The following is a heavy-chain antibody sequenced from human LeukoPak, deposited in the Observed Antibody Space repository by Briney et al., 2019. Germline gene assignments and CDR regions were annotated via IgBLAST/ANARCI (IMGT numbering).Heavy chain of an antibody. CDR3: ARHQISSGWSLYFDS. J-gene: IGHJ4*02. V-gene: IGHV4-39*07. Sequence: SETLSLTCNVSGGSISDINYYWAWIRQPPGKGLEWIASVYYSGSTHYNPSLKSRVTISGDTSKNQFSLKVTSVTVADTAVFYCARHQISSGWSLYFDSWGQGTLVTVSS. CDR1: GGSISDINYY. CDR2: VYYSGST. D-gene: IGHD6-19*01.